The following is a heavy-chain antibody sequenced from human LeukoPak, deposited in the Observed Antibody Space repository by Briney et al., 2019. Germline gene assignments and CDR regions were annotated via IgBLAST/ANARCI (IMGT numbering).Heavy chain of an antibody. D-gene: IGHD1-26*01. V-gene: IGHV3-48*02. CDR1: GFTFSSYS. CDR3: ASLTKIVGATSYFDY. J-gene: IGHJ4*02. Sequence: GGSLRLSCAASGFTFSSYSMNWVRQAPGKGLEWVSYISSSSSTIYYADSVKGRFTISRDNAKNSLYLQMNSLRDEDTAVYYCASLTKIVGATSYFDYWGQGTLVTVSS. CDR2: ISSSSSTI.